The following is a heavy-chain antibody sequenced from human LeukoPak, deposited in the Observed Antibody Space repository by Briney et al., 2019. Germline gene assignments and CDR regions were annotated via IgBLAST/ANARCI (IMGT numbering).Heavy chain of an antibody. CDR3: ARIWRSFGELAGVYGY. D-gene: IGHD3-10*01. CDR1: GYSFTSFG. V-gene: IGHV7-4-1*02. Sequence: ASVKVSCKASGYSFTSFGMNWVRQAPGQGLEWLGWINTNTGNPTYGQGFTGRFVFSMDTSVSTAHLQISSLKAEDTAVYYCARIWRSFGELAGVYGYWGQGTLVTVSS. CDR2: INTNTGNP. J-gene: IGHJ4*02.